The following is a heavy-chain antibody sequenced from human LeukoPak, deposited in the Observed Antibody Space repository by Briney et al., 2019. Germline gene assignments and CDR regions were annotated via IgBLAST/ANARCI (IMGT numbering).Heavy chain of an antibody. D-gene: IGHD3-22*01. V-gene: IGHV1-69*05. Sequence: SSVKVSCKASGGTFSSYAISWVRQAPGQGLEWMGGIIPIFGTANNAQKFQGRVTITTDESTSTAYMELSSLRSEDTAVYYCATHFYYDSSGYYNGDFNYWGQGTLVTVSS. CDR3: ATHFYYDSSGYYNGDFNY. CDR1: GGTFSSYA. CDR2: IIPIFGTA. J-gene: IGHJ4*02.